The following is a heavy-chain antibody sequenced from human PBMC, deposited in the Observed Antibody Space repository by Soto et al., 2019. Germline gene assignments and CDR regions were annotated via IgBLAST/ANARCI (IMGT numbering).Heavy chain of an antibody. J-gene: IGHJ5*02. CDR2: IDWDDDK. Sequence: SGPTLVNPTQTLTLTCIFSGYSLSTSGMCVSWIRQPPGKALEWLARIDWDDDKYYSTSLKTRLTISKDTSKNQVVLTMTNMDPVDTALYYCAQTYSSSWYVGWFDPWGQGTLVTVSS. CDR1: GYSLSTSGMC. CDR3: AQTYSSSWYVGWFDP. D-gene: IGHD6-13*01. V-gene: IGHV2-70*11.